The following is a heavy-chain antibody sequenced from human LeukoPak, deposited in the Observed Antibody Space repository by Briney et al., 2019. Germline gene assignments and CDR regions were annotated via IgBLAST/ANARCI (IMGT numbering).Heavy chain of an antibody. CDR3: ARDQEFAPRGVIIY. D-gene: IGHD3-10*01. V-gene: IGHV3-30-3*01. J-gene: IGHJ4*02. Sequence: GRSLRLSCAASGFTFSSYAMHWVRQAPGKGLEWVAVISYDGSNKYYADSVKGRFTISRDNSKNTLYLQMNSLRAEDTAVYYCARDQEFAPRGVIIYWGQGTLVTVSS. CDR2: ISYDGSNK. CDR1: GFTFSSYA.